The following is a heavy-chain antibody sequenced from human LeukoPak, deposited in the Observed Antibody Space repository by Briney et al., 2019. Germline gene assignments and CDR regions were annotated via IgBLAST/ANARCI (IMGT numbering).Heavy chain of an antibody. V-gene: IGHV4-39*02. CDR3: ARERGIAVAGTGY. CDR1: GGSISSSSYY. CDR2: IYYSGST. J-gene: IGHJ4*02. D-gene: IGHD6-19*01. Sequence: PSETLSLTCTVSGGSISSSSYYWGWIRQPPGKGLEWIGSIYYSGSTYYNPSLKSRVTISVDTSKNQFSLKLSSVTAADTAVYYCARERGIAVAGTGYWGQGTLVTVSS.